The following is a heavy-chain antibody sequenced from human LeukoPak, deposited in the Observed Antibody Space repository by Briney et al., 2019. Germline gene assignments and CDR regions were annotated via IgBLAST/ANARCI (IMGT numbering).Heavy chain of an antibody. CDR2: IYYSGST. D-gene: IGHD6-19*01. CDR3: ARGKELSCGWYVAFPDYYYYYMDV. V-gene: IGHV4-59*01. Sequence: PSETLSLTCTVSGGSISSYYWSWIRQPPGKGLEWIGYIYYSGSTNYNPSLKSRVTISVDTSKNQFSLKLSSVTAADTAVYYCARGKELSCGWYVAFPDYYYYYMDVWGKGTTVTVSS. CDR1: GGSISSYY. J-gene: IGHJ6*03.